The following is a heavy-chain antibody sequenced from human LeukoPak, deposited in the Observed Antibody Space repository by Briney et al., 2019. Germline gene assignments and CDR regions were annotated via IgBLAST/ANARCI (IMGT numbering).Heavy chain of an antibody. CDR2: IYPGDSDT. D-gene: IGHD3-3*01. J-gene: IGHJ6*03. CDR1: GYSFTSYW. Sequence: GESLKISCKGSGYSFTSYWIGWVRQMPGKGPEWMGIIYPGDSDTRYSPSFQGQVTISADKSISTAYLQWSSLKASDTAMYYCARHVSIRFLEWLNPYYYYYMDVWGKGTTVTISS. CDR3: ARHVSIRFLEWLNPYYYYYMDV. V-gene: IGHV5-51*01.